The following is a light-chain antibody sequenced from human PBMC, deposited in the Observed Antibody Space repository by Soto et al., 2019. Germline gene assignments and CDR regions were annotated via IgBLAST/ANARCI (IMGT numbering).Light chain of an antibody. Sequence: IRMTKSPSSFSASTGDRVTITCRASQSISDWLAWYQQKPGKAPKVLIYKASTLESGVPSRSSGSGYGTEFTLTVSSLQPDDFATYYCQQYDTYSRTFGQGTNVDI. CDR1: QSISDW. CDR3: QQYDTYSRT. V-gene: IGKV1-5*03. CDR2: KAS. J-gene: IGKJ1*01.